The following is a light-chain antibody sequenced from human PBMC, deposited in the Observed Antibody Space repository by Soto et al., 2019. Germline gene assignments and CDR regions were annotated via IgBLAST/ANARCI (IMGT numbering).Light chain of an antibody. CDR3: AAWDDSLKGNV. J-gene: IGLJ1*01. CDR1: RSNIGTSS. Sequence: QSVLTQPHSASGTPGQRVTISCSGRRSNIGTSSVHWFQQLTGTAPKLLISTTNQRPSGVPERFSGSKSRTSASLAISGLQSEDEADYYCAAWDDSLKGNVFGTGTKVTVL. V-gene: IGLV1-44*01. CDR2: TTN.